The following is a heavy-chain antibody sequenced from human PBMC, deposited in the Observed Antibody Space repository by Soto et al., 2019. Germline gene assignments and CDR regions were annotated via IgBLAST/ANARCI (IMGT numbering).Heavy chain of an antibody. CDR1: GFPFSGYV. CDR3: AKNGCGGDCYSSVAGNWFDP. J-gene: IGHJ5*02. V-gene: IGHV3-23*01. CDR2: ISGSGTNT. D-gene: IGHD2-21*02. Sequence: GGSLRLSCAASGFPFSGYVMSWVRQAPGKGLEWTSIISGSGTNTHYADSVKGRFTISRDNSNNTLFLQMQGLRADDTAVYYCAKNGCGGDCYSSVAGNWFDPWGQGTLVTVSS.